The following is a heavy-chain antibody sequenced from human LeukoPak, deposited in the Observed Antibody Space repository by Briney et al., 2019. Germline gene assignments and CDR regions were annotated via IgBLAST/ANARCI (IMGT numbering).Heavy chain of an antibody. CDR3: ARGPDFGDRLDYFDY. CDR2: IKQDGSQ. CDR1: GFTFSSYA. V-gene: IGHV3-7*01. D-gene: IGHD4-17*01. Sequence: PGGSLRLSCAASGFTFSSYAMSWVRQAPGKGLEWVASIKQDGSQYYVDSVKGRFFISRDNAKNSVSLQMNSLRGEDTAVYYCARGPDFGDRLDYFDYWGQGTLVTVS. J-gene: IGHJ4*02.